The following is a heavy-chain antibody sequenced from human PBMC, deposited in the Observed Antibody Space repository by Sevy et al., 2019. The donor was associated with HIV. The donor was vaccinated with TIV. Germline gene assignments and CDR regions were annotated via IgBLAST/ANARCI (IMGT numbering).Heavy chain of an antibody. CDR3: ARLPALYSGYDLRSGWGAFDI. CDR2: IDPSDSYT. V-gene: IGHV5-10-1*01. CDR1: GYSFTSYW. Sequence: GESLKISCKGSGYSFTSYWISWVRQMPGKGLEWMGRIDPSDSYTNYSPSFQGHVTISADKSISTAYLQWSSLKASDTAMYYCARLPALYSGYDLRSGWGAFDIWGQGTMVTVSS. J-gene: IGHJ3*02. D-gene: IGHD5-12*01.